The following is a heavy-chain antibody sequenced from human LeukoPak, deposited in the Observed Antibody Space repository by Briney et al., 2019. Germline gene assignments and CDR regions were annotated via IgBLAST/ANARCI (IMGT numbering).Heavy chain of an antibody. CDR3: ARLGGHCTNGVCYTNNWFDP. CDR1: GYSFTSYW. V-gene: IGHV5-51*01. CDR2: IYPGDSDT. D-gene: IGHD2-8*01. J-gene: IGHJ5*02. Sequence: GESLQISCKGSGYSFTSYWIGWVRQMPGKGLEWMGIIYPGDSDTRYSPSFQGQVTISADKSISTAYLQWSSLKASDTAMYYCARLGGHCTNGVCYTNNWFDPWGQGTLVTVSS.